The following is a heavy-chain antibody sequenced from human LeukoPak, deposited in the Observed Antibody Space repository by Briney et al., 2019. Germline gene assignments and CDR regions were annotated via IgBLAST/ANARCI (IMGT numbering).Heavy chain of an antibody. CDR2: INPNSGGT. CDR3: ARGGHSGSYYYGMDV. CDR1: GYTFTGYY. D-gene: IGHD1-26*01. Sequence: ASVKVSCKASGYTFTGYYMHWVRQAPGQGLEWMGWINPNSGGTNYAQKFQGWVTMTRDTSISTAYMELSRLRSDDTAVYYCARGGHSGSYYYGMDVWGQGTTVTVSS. J-gene: IGHJ6*02. V-gene: IGHV1-2*04.